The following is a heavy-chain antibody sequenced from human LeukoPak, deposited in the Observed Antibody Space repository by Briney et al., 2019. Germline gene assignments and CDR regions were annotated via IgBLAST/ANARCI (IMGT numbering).Heavy chain of an antibody. J-gene: IGHJ4*02. D-gene: IGHD6-13*01. V-gene: IGHV3-7*01. Sequence: QAGGSLRLSCAASGFTFSSYWMSWVRQAPGKGLGWVANIKQDGSEKYYVDSVKGRFTISRDNAKNSLYLQMNSLRAEDTAVYYCARDPRPSIAAAGTGYYFDYWGQGTLVTVSS. CDR3: ARDPRPSIAAAGTGYYFDY. CDR1: GFTFSSYW. CDR2: IKQDGSEK.